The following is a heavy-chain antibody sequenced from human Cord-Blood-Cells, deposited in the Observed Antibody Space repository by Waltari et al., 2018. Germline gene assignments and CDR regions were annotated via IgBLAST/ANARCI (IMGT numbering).Heavy chain of an antibody. CDR2: IIGSGGRT. CDR3: AKEYRGSSSWYYYYYGMDV. J-gene: IGHJ6*02. Sequence: EVQLLQSGGGLVQPGGSLRLSCAASGFTFSSYAMSWVRQAPGKGLEWVSAIIGSGGRTYYADSVKGRFTISRDNSKNTLYLQMNSLRAEDTAVYYCAKEYRGSSSWYYYYYGMDVWGQGTTVTVSS. V-gene: IGHV3-23*01. CDR1: GFTFSSYA. D-gene: IGHD6-13*01.